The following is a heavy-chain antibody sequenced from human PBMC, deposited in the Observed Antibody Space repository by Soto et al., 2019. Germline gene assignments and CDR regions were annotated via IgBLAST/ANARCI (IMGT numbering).Heavy chain of an antibody. CDR1: GFTFGDYA. Sequence: GGSLRLSCTASGFTFGDYAMSWFRQAPGKGLEWVGFIRSKAYGGTTEYAASVKGRFTISRDDSKSIAYLQMNSLKTEDTAVYYCTRGLGIAVAGTGNYYYGMDVWGQGTTVTVSS. J-gene: IGHJ6*02. V-gene: IGHV3-49*03. D-gene: IGHD6-19*01. CDR2: IRSKAYGGTT. CDR3: TRGLGIAVAGTGNYYYGMDV.